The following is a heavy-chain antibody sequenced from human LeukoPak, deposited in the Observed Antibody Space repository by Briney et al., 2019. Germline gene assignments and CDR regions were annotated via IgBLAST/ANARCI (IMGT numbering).Heavy chain of an antibody. D-gene: IGHD3-16*02. CDR2: ISAYNGNT. CDR1: GYTFTSYG. V-gene: IGHV1-18*01. Sequence: ASVKVSCRASGYTFTSYGISWVRQAPGQGLEWMGWISAYNGNTNYAQKLQGRVTMTTDTSTSTAYMELRSLRSDDTAVYHCARLSVTFGGVIVIPGDYWGQGTLVTVSS. J-gene: IGHJ4*02. CDR3: ARLSVTFGGVIVIPGDY.